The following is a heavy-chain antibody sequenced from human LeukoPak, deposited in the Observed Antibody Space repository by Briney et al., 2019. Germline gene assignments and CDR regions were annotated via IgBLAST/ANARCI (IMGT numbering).Heavy chain of an antibody. D-gene: IGHD3-10*01. V-gene: IGHV3-21*01. CDR2: ISSSSSYI. Sequence: PGGSLRLSCAASGFTFSSYSMNWVRQAPGKGLEWVSSISSSSSYIYYADSVKGRFTISRDNAKNSLYLQMNSLRAEDTAVYYCARDATFLWFGGLMSGRYGMDVWGKGTTVTVSS. J-gene: IGHJ6*04. CDR1: GFTFSSYS. CDR3: ARDATFLWFGGLMSGRYGMDV.